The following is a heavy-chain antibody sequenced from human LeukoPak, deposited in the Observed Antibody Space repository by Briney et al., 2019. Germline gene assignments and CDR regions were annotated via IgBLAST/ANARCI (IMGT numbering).Heavy chain of an antibody. J-gene: IGHJ6*03. V-gene: IGHV3-30*01. Sequence: GGSLRLSCAASGFTFRTFPMHWVRQAPGQGLQWVAVIGNDGYNKYYSDSVRGRFTISRDNSRNTLSLQMDSLTTEDTAVYYCARGAGTTVYYIDVWGKGTTVTVSS. CDR1: GFTFRTFP. D-gene: IGHD1-7*01. CDR2: IGNDGYNK. CDR3: ARGAGTTVYYIDV.